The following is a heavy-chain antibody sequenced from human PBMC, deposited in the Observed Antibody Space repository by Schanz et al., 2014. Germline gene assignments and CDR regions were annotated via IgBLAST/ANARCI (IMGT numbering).Heavy chain of an antibody. J-gene: IGHJ4*02. V-gene: IGHV3-7*01. Sequence: EVQLVESGGGLVQPGGSLRLSYAASRFTFSNYWMTWVRQAPGKGLEWVANIKQDGSEKLYVDSVKGRFTISRDNAKKSLYLQMNSLRAEDTAVYYCARGVAGDYYFDYWGPGTLVIVSS. CDR2: IKQDGSEK. CDR3: ARGVAGDYYFDY. D-gene: IGHD4-17*01. CDR1: RFTFSNYW.